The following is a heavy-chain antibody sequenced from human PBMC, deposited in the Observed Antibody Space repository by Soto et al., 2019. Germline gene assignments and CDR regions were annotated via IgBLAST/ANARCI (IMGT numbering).Heavy chain of an antibody. J-gene: IGHJ4*02. V-gene: IGHV1-69*13. CDR1: GGTFSSYA. CDR3: ARDPDPVLMVPNFDY. CDR2: IIPIFGTA. Sequence: SVKVSCKSPGGTFSSYAISWARQAPGQGLEWMGGIIPIFGTANYAQKFQGRVTITADESTSTAYMELSSLRSEDTAVYYCARDPDPVLMVPNFDYWGQGTLVTVSS. D-gene: IGHD2-8*01.